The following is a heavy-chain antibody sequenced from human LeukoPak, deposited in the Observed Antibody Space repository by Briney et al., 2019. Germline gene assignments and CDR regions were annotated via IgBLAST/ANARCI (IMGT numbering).Heavy chain of an antibody. D-gene: IGHD2-15*01. V-gene: IGHV3-72*01. Sequence: GGSLRLSCAASGFTFSDHYMNWVRQAPGKGLEWIGRIRNKPNSYTTEYAASVKGRFTISRDDSKSSPFLEMNSLKTEDTAVYYCARGRWSFDYWGQGTLVTVSS. CDR1: GFTFSDHY. CDR2: IRNKPNSYTT. J-gene: IGHJ4*02. CDR3: ARGRWSFDY.